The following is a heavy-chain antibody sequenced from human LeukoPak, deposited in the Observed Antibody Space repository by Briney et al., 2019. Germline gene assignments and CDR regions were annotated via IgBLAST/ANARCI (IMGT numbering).Heavy chain of an antibody. D-gene: IGHD2-15*01. V-gene: IGHV4-39*07. CDR1: GGSINSSGYY. Sequence: SETLSLTCTVSGGSINSSGYYWGWIRQPPGKGLEWIGSIYYSGSTYYNPSLKSRVTISVDTSKNQFSLKLSSVTAADTAVYYCVSDIPQHSASTYYFDYWGQGTLVTVSS. CDR3: VSDIPQHSASTYYFDY. J-gene: IGHJ4*02. CDR2: IYYSGST.